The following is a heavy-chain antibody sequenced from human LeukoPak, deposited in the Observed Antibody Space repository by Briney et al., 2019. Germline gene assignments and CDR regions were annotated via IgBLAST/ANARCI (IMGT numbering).Heavy chain of an antibody. V-gene: IGHV4-59*01. CDR3: ARDRRLWGVDNYYYYGMDV. CDR2: IYYSGST. J-gene: IGHJ6*02. D-gene: IGHD3-16*01. CDR1: GGSISSYY. Sequence: SETLSLTCTVSGGSISSYYWSWIRQPPGKGLEWIGYIYYSGSTNYNPSLKSRVTISVDTSKNQFSLKLSSVTAADTAVYCCARDRRLWGVDNYYYYGMDVWGQGTTVTVSS.